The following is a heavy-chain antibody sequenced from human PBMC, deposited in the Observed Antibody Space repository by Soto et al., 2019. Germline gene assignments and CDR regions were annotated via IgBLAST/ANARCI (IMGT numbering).Heavy chain of an antibody. CDR3: ATRGGGGGY. CDR1: GFTVSNNY. D-gene: IGHD3-16*01. Sequence: EVQLVESGGGLIQPEGSLRLSCAVSGFTVSNNYMSWVRQAPGKGLEGVSVIYSGGYTAYGDSVKGRFTISRDNSKKPLYLQRKGRGPDNAAVFFWATRGGGGGYWGQGTLVTVSS. CDR2: IYSGGYT. J-gene: IGHJ4*02. V-gene: IGHV3-53*01.